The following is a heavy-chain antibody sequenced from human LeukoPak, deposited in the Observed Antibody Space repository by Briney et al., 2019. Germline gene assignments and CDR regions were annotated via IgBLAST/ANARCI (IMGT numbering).Heavy chain of an antibody. D-gene: IGHD2-21*01. CDR3: ARDAGRFPTSPTDS. V-gene: IGHV3-23*01. Sequence: GGSLRLSCAAPGFPFNNYAMRWVRQDPGEGLAGVSTVGGSGATTYNADSVNGRFPISRDNSKNNMYLQMSSLRVDDPAVYYCARDAGRFPTSPTDSWGQGSLVTVSS. CDR1: GFPFNNYA. J-gene: IGHJ4*02. CDR2: VGGSGATT.